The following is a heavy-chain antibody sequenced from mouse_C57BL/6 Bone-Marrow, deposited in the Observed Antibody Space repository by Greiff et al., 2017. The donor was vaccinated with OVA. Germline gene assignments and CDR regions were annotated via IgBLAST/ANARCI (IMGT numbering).Heavy chain of an antibody. V-gene: IGHV1-81*01. CDR1: GYTFTSYG. Sequence: LVESGAELARPGASVKLSCKASGYTFTSYGISWVKQRTGQGLEWIGEIYPRSGNTYYNEKFKGKATLTADKSSSTAYMELRSLTSEDSAVYFCARGIYYGNYYAMDYWGQGTSVTVSS. CDR2: IYPRSGNT. CDR3: ARGIYYGNYYAMDY. D-gene: IGHD2-1*01. J-gene: IGHJ4*01.